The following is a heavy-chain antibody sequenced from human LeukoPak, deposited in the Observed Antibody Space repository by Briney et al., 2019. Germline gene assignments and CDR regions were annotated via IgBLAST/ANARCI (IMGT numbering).Heavy chain of an antibody. CDR2: INHSGST. CDR3: AREGQDGDYDY. J-gene: IGHJ4*02. Sequence: PSETLSLTCAVYGGSFSGYYWSWIRQPPGKGLEWIGEINHSGSTNYNPSLKSRVTISVDTSKNQFSLKLSSVTAADTAVYYCAREGQDGDYDYWGQGTLVTVSS. D-gene: IGHD4-17*01. V-gene: IGHV4-34*01. CDR1: GGSFSGYY.